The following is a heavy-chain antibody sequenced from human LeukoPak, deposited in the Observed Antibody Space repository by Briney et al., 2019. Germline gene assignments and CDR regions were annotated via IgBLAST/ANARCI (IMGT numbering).Heavy chain of an antibody. CDR1: GFTFSSYT. Sequence: PGGSLRLSCAASGFTFSSYTMNWVRQTPGMGLEWAASIGGTGGTHTGTTYYADSVKGRFTISRDNSKNTLYLQMNSLRVEDTALYYCAKVIHGGNIDMVFDYWGQGALVTVSS. CDR3: AKVIHGGNIDMVFDY. V-gene: IGHV3-23*01. J-gene: IGHJ4*02. CDR2: IGGTGGTHTGTT. D-gene: IGHD5-18*01.